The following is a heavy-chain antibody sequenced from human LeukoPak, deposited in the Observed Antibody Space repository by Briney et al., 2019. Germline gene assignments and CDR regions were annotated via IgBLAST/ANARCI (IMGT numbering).Heavy chain of an antibody. J-gene: IGHJ6*02. CDR2: INPNSGGT. D-gene: IGHD2-2*01. CDR3: ARVNCSSTSCYSPGYYYYGMDV. CDR1: GYTFTGYY. Sequence: ASVKVSRKASGYTFTGYYMHWVRQAPGQRLEWMEWINPNSGGTNYAQKFQGRVTMTRDTSISTAYMELSRLRSDDTAVYYCARVNCSSTSCYSPGYYYYGMDVWGQGTTVTVSS. V-gene: IGHV1-2*02.